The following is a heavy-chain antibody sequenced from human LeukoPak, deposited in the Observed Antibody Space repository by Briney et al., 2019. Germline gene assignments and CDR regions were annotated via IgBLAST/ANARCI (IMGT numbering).Heavy chain of an antibody. Sequence: SETLSLTCAVYGGSVSDYYWSWIRQPPGKGLEWIGEINHSGSTNYNPSLKSRVTISVDTSKNQFSLKLSSVTAADTAVYYCARVAVAGTSATFDYWGQGTLVTVSS. J-gene: IGHJ4*02. D-gene: IGHD6-19*01. V-gene: IGHV4-34*01. CDR1: GGSVSDYY. CDR3: ARVAVAGTSATFDY. CDR2: INHSGST.